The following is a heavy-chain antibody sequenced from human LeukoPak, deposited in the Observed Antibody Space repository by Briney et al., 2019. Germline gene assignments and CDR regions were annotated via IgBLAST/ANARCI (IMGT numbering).Heavy chain of an antibody. V-gene: IGHV4-30-4*01. CDR3: AREKDGYNLFDY. CDR1: GGSISSGDYY. Sequence: SETLSLTCTVSGGSISSGDYYWSWIRQPPGKGLEWIGYIYYSGSTYYNPSLKSRVTISVDTSKNQFSLKLSSVTAADTAVYYCAREKDGYNLFDYWGQGTLVTVSS. J-gene: IGHJ4*02. CDR2: IYYSGST. D-gene: IGHD5-24*01.